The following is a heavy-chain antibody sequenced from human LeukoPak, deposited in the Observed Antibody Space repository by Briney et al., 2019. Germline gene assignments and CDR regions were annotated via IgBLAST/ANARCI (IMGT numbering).Heavy chain of an antibody. CDR3: AKGQGGRYSSGWYDNDY. D-gene: IGHD6-19*01. V-gene: IGHV3-30*02. CDR1: GFTFSSYG. Sequence: GGSLRLSCAASGFTFSSYGMHWVRQAPGKGLEWVAFIRYDGSNKYYADSVKGRFTISRDNSKNTLYLQMNGLRAEDTAVYCCAKGQGGRYSSGWYDNDYWGQGTLVTVSS. CDR2: IRYDGSNK. J-gene: IGHJ4*02.